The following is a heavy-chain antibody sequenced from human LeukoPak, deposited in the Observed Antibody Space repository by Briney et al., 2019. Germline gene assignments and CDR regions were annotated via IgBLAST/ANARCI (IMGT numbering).Heavy chain of an antibody. CDR3: ARHGGSLGYFDN. CDR2: IHDSGST. Sequence: SETLSLTCTVSGGSISNYYWSWIRQSPEKGLEWIGYIHDSGSTNYNPSLKRRVTISADTSKNQFSLRVTSVTAADTAVYYCARHGGSLGYFDNWGQGTLVTVSS. J-gene: IGHJ4*02. CDR1: GGSISNYY. D-gene: IGHD1-26*01. V-gene: IGHV4-59*08.